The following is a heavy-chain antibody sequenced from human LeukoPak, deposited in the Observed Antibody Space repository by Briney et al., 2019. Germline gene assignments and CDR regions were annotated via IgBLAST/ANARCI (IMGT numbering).Heavy chain of an antibody. J-gene: IGHJ5*02. CDR3: ARDFEPGYCSSTSCYSGFDP. Sequence: SETLSLTCTVSGGSISSYDWSWIRQPPGKGLEWIGYIYYSGITNYNPSLKSRVTISVDTSKNQFSLKLSSVTAADTAVYYCARDFEPGYCSSTSCYSGFDPWGQGTLVTVSS. CDR2: IYYSGIT. CDR1: GGSISSYD. V-gene: IGHV4-59*12. D-gene: IGHD2-2*01.